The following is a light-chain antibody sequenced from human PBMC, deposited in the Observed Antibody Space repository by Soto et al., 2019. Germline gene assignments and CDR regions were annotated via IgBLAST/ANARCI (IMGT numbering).Light chain of an antibody. CDR1: SSDIGSYNL. CDR3: CSYACSSTYG. V-gene: IGLV2-23*01. Sequence: QSVLTQPASVSGSPGQSITISCTGTSSDIGSYNLVSWYQQHPGKAPQLMIYEGSKRPSGVSNRFSGSKSGNTASLTISGLQAEDEADYYCCSYACSSTYGFGTGTKVTVL. CDR2: EGS. J-gene: IGLJ1*01.